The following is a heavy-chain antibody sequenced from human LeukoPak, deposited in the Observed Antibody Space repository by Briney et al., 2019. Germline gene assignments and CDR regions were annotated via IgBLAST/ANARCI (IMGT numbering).Heavy chain of an antibody. CDR2: ISGSGGST. Sequence: AGGSLRLSCAASGFTLSTYEMNWVRQAPGKGLEWVSAISGSGGSTYYADSVKGRFTISRDNSKNTLYLQMNSLRAEDTAVYYCAKGDNSGSYFFDYWGQGTLVTVSS. V-gene: IGHV3-23*01. J-gene: IGHJ4*02. CDR3: AKGDNSGSYFFDY. CDR1: GFTLSTYE. D-gene: IGHD1-26*01.